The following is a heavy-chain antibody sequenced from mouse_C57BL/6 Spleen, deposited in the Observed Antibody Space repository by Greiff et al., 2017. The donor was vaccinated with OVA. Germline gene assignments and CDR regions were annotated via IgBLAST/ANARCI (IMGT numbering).Heavy chain of an antibody. CDR3: ARRVNYYYFDY. CDR1: GYSFTSYY. J-gene: IGHJ2*01. CDR2: IYPGSGNT. D-gene: IGHD2-1*01. V-gene: IGHV1-66*01. Sequence: QVQLQQSGPELVKPGASVKISCKASGYSFTSYYIHWVKQRPGQGLEWIGWIYPGSGNTKYNEKFKGKATLTADTSSSTAYMQLSSLTSEDSAVYYCARRVNYYYFDYWGQGTTLTVSS.